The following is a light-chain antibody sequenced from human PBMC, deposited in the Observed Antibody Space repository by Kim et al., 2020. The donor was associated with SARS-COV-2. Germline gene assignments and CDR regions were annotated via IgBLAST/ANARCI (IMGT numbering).Light chain of an antibody. CDR3: LQYDDWPLLT. J-gene: IGKJ4*01. CDR1: QSVRNN. V-gene: IGKV3-15*01. Sequence: IVMTQSPGPLSVSPGERVTLSCRASQSVRNNLAWYQQRPGQAPRLLIYGASTRATDISARFSGSGSGTEFTLTIRSLQSEDLAVYYCLQYDDWPLLTFGGGTKVDIK. CDR2: GAS.